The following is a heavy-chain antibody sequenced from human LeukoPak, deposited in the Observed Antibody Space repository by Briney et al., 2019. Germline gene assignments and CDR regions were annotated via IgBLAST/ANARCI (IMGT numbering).Heavy chain of an antibody. J-gene: IGHJ3*02. CDR1: GGSFSGYY. CDR3: AHLRAFDI. V-gene: IGHV4-34*01. Sequence: SETLSLTCAVYGGSFSGYYWSWIRQPPGKGLEWIGEINHSGSTNYNSSLKSRVTISVDTSKNQFSLKLSSVTAADTAVYYCAHLRAFDIWGQGTMVTVSS. CDR2: INHSGST.